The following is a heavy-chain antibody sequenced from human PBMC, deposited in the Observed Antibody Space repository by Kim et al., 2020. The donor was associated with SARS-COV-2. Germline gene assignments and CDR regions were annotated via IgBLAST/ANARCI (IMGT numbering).Heavy chain of an antibody. J-gene: IGHJ4*02. Sequence: ASVKVSCKASGYTFTSYAMHWVRQAPGQRLEWMGWINAGNGNTKYSQKFQGRVTITRDTSASTAYMELSSLRSEDTAVYYCARDMGGFGELRQNFDYWGQGTLVTVSS. V-gene: IGHV1-3*01. CDR2: INAGNGNT. D-gene: IGHD3-10*01. CDR1: GYTFTSYA. CDR3: ARDMGGFGELRQNFDY.